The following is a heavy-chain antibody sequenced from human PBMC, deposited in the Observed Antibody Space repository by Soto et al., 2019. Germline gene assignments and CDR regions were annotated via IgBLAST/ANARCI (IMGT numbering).Heavy chain of an antibody. V-gene: IGHV4-59*01. J-gene: IGHJ6*02. Sequence: QVQLQESGPGLVKPSETLSLTCTVSRASISSYFWSWIRQPPGKGLEWIGYIDNSGNTNYNPSLKSRVTISPDTSKNQFSLKLSSVTAADTAVYYCARNIVVLVAAKTPPYGMDVWGQGTTVTVSS. CDR2: IDNSGNT. CDR1: RASISSYF. D-gene: IGHD2-15*01. CDR3: ARNIVVLVAAKTPPYGMDV.